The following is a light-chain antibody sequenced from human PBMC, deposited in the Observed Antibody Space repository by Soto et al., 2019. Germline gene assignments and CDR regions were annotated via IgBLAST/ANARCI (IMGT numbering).Light chain of an antibody. V-gene: IGLV2-23*02. J-gene: IGLJ1*01. CDR2: EVS. CDR3: CLYAGSSFYV. CDR1: SSDVGSYNL. Sequence: QSALTQPASVSGSPGQSITISCTGTSSDVGSYNLVSWYQQHPGKAPKLMIYEVSKRPSGVSNRFSGSKSGNTASLTISGLQAEDEAYYYCCLYAGSSFYVFGTGTKVTVL.